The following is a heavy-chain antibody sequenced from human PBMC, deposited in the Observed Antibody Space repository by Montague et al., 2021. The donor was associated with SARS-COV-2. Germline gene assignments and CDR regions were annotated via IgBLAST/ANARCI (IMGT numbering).Heavy chain of an antibody. J-gene: IGHJ4*02. Sequence: PALVRPTQTLTLTCTFSEFSLSTSGMRASWIRQPPGKALEWLARXXWDDDKFYSTSLKTRLTISKDTSKNQVVLTMTNMDPVDTATYYCARSYYDILTAYYTPFDYWGQGTLVTVSS. CDR2: XXWDDDK. CDR1: EFSLSTSGMR. V-gene: IGHV2-70*04. D-gene: IGHD3-9*01. CDR3: ARSYYDILTAYYTPFDY.